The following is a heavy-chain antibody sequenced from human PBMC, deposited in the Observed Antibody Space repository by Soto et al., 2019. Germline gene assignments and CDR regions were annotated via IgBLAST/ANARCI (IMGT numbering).Heavy chain of an antibody. CDR2: ISGSGGST. CDR3: AKDPQEYCDWGDWFDP. J-gene: IGHJ5*02. D-gene: IGHD4-17*01. Sequence: EVQLLESGGGLVQPGGSLRLSCAASGFTFSSYAMSWVRQAPGKGLEWVSAISGSGGSTYYADSVKGRFTISRDNSNNTLYLQMNSLRADDTAVYYCAKDPQEYCDWGDWFDPWVQGTLVTVSS. CDR1: GFTFSSYA. V-gene: IGHV3-23*01.